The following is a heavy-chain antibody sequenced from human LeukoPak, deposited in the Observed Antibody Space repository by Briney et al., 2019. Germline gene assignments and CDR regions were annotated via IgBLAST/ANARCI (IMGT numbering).Heavy chain of an antibody. CDR2: INHSGST. CDR3: ARVSYYGSGSYYKSRMDV. D-gene: IGHD3-10*01. CDR1: GGSFSGYY. J-gene: IGHJ6*04. Sequence: PSETLSLTCAVYGGSFSGYYWSWIRQRPGKGLEWIGKINHSGSTNNNPSLKSRAIITVDTSKDQFSLKLSSVTAADTAVYYCARVSYYGSGSYYKSRMDVWGKGTTVTVSS. V-gene: IGHV4-34*04.